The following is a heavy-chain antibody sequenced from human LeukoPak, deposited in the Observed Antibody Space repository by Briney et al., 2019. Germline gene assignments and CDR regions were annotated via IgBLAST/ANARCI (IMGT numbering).Heavy chain of an antibody. V-gene: IGHV3-15*01. CDR1: GFTLSDAW. J-gene: IGHJ4*02. Sequence: GGSLRLSCVVSGFTLSDAWMGWVRQAPGKGLEWVGRIKTKSEDGARDYAAPVKGRFTISRDSSKNTLYLQMNSLKTEDTAVYYCAKQRDPNVLRYFDWLPIPEFDYWGQGTLVTVSS. D-gene: IGHD3-9*01. CDR3: AKQRDPNVLRYFDWLPIPEFDY. CDR2: IKTKSEDGAR.